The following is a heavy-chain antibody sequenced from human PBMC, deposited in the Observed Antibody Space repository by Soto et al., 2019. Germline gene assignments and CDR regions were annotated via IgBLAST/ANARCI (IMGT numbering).Heavy chain of an antibody. V-gene: IGHV3-30*03. J-gene: IGHJ4*02. CDR1: GFTLSTFA. Sequence: SCAASGFTLSTFAMHWVRQAPGKGLEWVAVMSSGGYTQYYAESVKGRFTISRDNSKNTLFLQMTSLRPDDTAVYYCARAPTSRFDYWGQGTLVTVSS. CDR2: MSSGGYTQ. CDR3: ARAPTSRFDY.